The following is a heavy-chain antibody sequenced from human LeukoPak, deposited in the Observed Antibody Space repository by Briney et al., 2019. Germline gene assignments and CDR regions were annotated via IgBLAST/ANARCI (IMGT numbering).Heavy chain of an antibody. CDR3: ARADIVVVPAAINWFDP. CDR2: IIPIFGTA. Sequence: ASVKVSCKASGGTFSSYAISWVRQAPGQGLEWMGGIIPIFGTANYAQKFQGRVTITADESTSTAYVELSSLRSEDTAVYYCARADIVVVPAAINWFDPWGQGTLVTVSS. V-gene: IGHV1-69*13. D-gene: IGHD2-2*02. CDR1: GGTFSSYA. J-gene: IGHJ5*02.